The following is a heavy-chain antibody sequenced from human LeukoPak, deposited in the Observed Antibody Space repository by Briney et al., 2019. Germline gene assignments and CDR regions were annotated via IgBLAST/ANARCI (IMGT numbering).Heavy chain of an antibody. J-gene: IGHJ4*02. Sequence: GGSLRLSCAASGFTFSTYSMNWVRQAPGKGLEWVSSMSATGSYTYYADSVKGRFTISRDSAKSLLYLQMSSLRAEDTAVYYCARVGAYTDYAPDYGGQGTLVTVSS. CDR1: GFTFSTYS. CDR2: MSATGSYT. D-gene: IGHD4-17*01. V-gene: IGHV3-21*01. CDR3: ARVGAYTDYAPDY.